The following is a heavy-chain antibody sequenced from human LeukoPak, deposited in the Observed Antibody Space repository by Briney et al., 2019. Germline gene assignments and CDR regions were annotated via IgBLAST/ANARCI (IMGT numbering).Heavy chain of an antibody. CDR3: ANRDYVGYFDY. CDR1: GFTFSSYT. Sequence: GSLRLSCAASGFTFSSYTMTWVRQAPGKGLEWVSAISGSGASTYYADPVKGRCTISRDNSEDTLYLQMNSLSADDTAVYYCANRDYVGYFDYWGQGTLVTVSS. V-gene: IGHV3-23*01. D-gene: IGHD4-17*01. CDR2: ISGSGAST. J-gene: IGHJ4*02.